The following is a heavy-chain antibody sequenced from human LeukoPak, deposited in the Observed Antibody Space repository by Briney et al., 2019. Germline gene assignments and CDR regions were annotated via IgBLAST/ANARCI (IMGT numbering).Heavy chain of an antibody. Sequence: SETLSLTCTVSGGSISSYYWSWIRQPPGKGLEWIGYIYYSGSTNYNPSLKSRVTISVDTSKNQFSLKLSSVTAADTAVYYCASTVTRYCSGGSCPYGVDVWGQGTTVTVSS. D-gene: IGHD2-15*01. CDR2: IYYSGST. V-gene: IGHV4-59*01. CDR1: GGSISSYY. CDR3: ASTVTRYCSGGSCPYGVDV. J-gene: IGHJ6*02.